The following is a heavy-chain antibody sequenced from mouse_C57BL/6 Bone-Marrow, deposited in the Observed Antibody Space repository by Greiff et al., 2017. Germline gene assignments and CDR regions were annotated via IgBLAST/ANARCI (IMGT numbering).Heavy chain of an antibody. D-gene: IGHD1-1*01. CDR1: GYTFTSYD. J-gene: IGHJ1*03. Sequence: VQLQQSGPELVKPGASVKLSCKASGYTFTSYDINWVKQRPGQGLEWIGWIYPRDGSTKYNENFKGKATLTVDTSSITAYMELHSLTSEDSAVYFCARDDGSSYWYFDVWGTGTTVTVSS. CDR2: IYPRDGST. V-gene: IGHV1-85*01. CDR3: ARDDGSSYWYFDV.